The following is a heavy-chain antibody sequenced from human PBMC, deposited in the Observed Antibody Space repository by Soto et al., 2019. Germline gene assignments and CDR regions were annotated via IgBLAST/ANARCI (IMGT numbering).Heavy chain of an antibody. CDR1: GGSISSYY. D-gene: IGHD6-13*01. J-gene: IGHJ4*02. Sequence: SETLSLTCTVSGGSISSYYWSWIRQPPGKGLEWIGYIYYSGSTNYNPSLKRRVTISVDTSKNQFSLKLSSVTAADTAVYYCARGSPYSSSWGPYFDYWGQGTLVTVSS. CDR3: ARGSPYSSSWGPYFDY. V-gene: IGHV4-59*01. CDR2: IYYSGST.